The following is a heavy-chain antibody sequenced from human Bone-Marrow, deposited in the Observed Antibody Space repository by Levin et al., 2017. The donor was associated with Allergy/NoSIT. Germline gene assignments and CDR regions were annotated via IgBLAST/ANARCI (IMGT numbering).Heavy chain of an antibody. CDR1: GFTFSNFA. CDR3: AGDGQIGQWLRY. V-gene: IGHV3-23*01. J-gene: IGHJ4*02. Sequence: QTGGSLRLSCAASGFTFSNFAMNWVRQAPGKGLEWVSVITSSGGVTFYADSVKGRFTVSRDNSNNTLYLEMNGLRAEDTAVYFCAGDGQIGQWLRYWGQGSLVTVSS. D-gene: IGHD6-19*01. CDR2: ITSSGGVT.